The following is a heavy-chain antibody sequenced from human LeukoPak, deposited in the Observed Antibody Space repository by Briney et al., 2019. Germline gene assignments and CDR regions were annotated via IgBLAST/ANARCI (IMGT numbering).Heavy chain of an antibody. CDR2: INPNSGGT. CDR3: ARARFYSYGLYYFDY. V-gene: IGHV1-2*02. Sequence: SVKVSCKASGYTFTGYYMHWVRQAPGQGLEWMGWINPNSGGTNYAQKFQGRVTMTRDTSISTAYMELSRLRSDDTAVYYCARARFYSYGLYYFDYWGQGTLVTVSS. J-gene: IGHJ4*02. D-gene: IGHD5-18*01. CDR1: GYTFTGYY.